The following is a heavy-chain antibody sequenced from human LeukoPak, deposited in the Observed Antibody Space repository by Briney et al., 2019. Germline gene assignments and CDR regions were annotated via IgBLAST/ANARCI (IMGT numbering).Heavy chain of an antibody. Sequence: GGSLRLSCAASGFTVNSHYMSWVRQAPGKGLEWVSIIYDGGTTSYEDSVKGRFTISRDNSNNILYLQMSSLRAEDTAVYYCATVAGVTYHFDLWGQGALVTVSS. CDR3: ATVAGVTYHFDL. J-gene: IGHJ4*02. CDR1: GFTVNSHY. D-gene: IGHD2-8*01. CDR2: IYDGGTT. V-gene: IGHV3-53*01.